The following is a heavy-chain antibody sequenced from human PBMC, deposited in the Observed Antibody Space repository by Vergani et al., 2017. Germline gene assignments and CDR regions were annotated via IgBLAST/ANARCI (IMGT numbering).Heavy chain of an antibody. D-gene: IGHD3-22*01. V-gene: IGHV3-23*01. CDR1: GFTFRSYA. J-gene: IGHJ4*03. CDR2: ILRTGGVS. CDR3: ACSIDDSPSSAIDF. Sequence: DVQLLESGGGLIHSGGSLRLSCTASGFTFRSYAMTWFRQVPGKGLEWISGILRTGGVSYYADFVKGRFPISKDNSSNTLYLQMETLSPDDTAFYYCACSIDDSPSSAIDFWGQGALVTVSS.